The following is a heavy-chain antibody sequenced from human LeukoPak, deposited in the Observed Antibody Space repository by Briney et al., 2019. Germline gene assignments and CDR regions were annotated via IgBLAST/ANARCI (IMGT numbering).Heavy chain of an antibody. CDR3: ARDLIGRYTFDY. CDR1: GLTFRDYS. V-gene: IGHV3-30-3*01. CDR2: MSPDGNKK. J-gene: IGHJ4*02. Sequence: GGPLRLSCTASGLTFRDYSMHWFGQPPAKGLDWVALMSPDGNKKYYADSVKGRFTISRDNSKNTVDLQLNSLRAEDTAVYYCARDLIGRYTFDYCGQGTLVTVSS. D-gene: IGHD3-10*01.